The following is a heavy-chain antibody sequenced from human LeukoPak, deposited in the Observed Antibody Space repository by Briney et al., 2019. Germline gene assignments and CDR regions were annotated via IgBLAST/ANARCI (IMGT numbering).Heavy chain of an antibody. CDR2: MSSDGNAM. V-gene: IGHV3-30-3*01. CDR3: VRESEYYFDHSASFDY. D-gene: IGHD3-22*01. CDR1: RFTFTAYL. Sequence: GGSLRLPCAASRFTFTAYLIHWVRRAPAKGLDGVAVMSSDGNAMFYADSVKGRFTIFRDNSKNTLYLQMKSLRAEDTGVYYCVRESEYYFDHSASFDYWGQGTLVTVSS. J-gene: IGHJ4*02.